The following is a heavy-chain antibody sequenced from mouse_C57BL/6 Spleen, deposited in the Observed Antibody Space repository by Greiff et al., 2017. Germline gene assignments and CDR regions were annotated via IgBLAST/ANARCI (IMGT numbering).Heavy chain of an antibody. V-gene: IGHV1-62-2*01. D-gene: IGHD2-1*01. Sequence: VQLQQSGAELVKPGASVKLSCKASGYTFTEYTIHWVKQRSGQGLEWIGWFYPGSGSIKYNEKFKDKATLTADKSSSTVYMELSRLTSEDSAVYVCARHEERGNYDLAWFAYWGQGTLVTVSA. CDR1: GYTFTEYT. J-gene: IGHJ3*01. CDR3: ARHEERGNYDLAWFAY. CDR2: FYPGSGSI.